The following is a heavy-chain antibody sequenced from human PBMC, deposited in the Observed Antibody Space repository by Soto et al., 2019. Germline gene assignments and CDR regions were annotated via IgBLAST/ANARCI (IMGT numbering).Heavy chain of an antibody. D-gene: IGHD3-22*01. V-gene: IGHV3-21*01. CDR1: GFTFSSYG. CDR3: ARERFYYYDSSGYPCFDS. Sequence: GGSLRLSCAASGFTFSSYGMHWVRQAPGKGLEWVSSISSSSSYIYYADSVKGRFTISRDNAKNSLYLQMNSLRAEDTAVYYCARERFYYYDSSGYPCFDSWGQGTLVTVSS. J-gene: IGHJ4*02. CDR2: ISSSSSYI.